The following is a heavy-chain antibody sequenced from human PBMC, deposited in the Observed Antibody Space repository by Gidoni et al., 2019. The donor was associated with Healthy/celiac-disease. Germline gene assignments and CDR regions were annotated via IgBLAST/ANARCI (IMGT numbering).Heavy chain of an antibody. CDR2: INPNSGGT. CDR1: GYTFTGYY. CDR3: ARDYYDSSGYHDY. J-gene: IGHJ4*02. Sequence: QLQLGQSGAEVRKPGASVQVSCNACGYTFTGYYMHWVRQAPGQGLEWMGWINPNSGGTNYAQKFQGRVTMTRDTSISTAYMELSRLRSDDTAVYYCARDYYDSSGYHDYWGQGTLVTVSS. V-gene: IGHV1-2*02. D-gene: IGHD3-22*01.